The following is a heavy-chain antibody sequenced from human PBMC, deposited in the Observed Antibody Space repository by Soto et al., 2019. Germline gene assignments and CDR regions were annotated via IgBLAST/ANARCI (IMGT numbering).Heavy chain of an antibody. CDR1: GYTFTSYS. Sequence: ASVKVSCKASGYTFTSYSMHWVRQAPGQRLEWMGWINGNNGNTRYSQNFQGRVTITTDTSTSTAYMELGSLRSDDTAVYYCARWVVATIDDSDAFDIWGQGTMVTVSS. D-gene: IGHD5-12*01. V-gene: IGHV1-3*01. CDR3: ARWVVATIDDSDAFDI. CDR2: INGNNGNT. J-gene: IGHJ3*02.